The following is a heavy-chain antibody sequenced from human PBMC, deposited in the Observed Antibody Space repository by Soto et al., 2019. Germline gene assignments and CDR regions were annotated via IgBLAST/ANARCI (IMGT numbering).Heavy chain of an antibody. J-gene: IGHJ4*02. CDR2: IYSGGST. D-gene: IGHD2-8*01. CDR1: GFTVNSNY. CDR3: ARDQGVVIIKDH. V-gene: IGHV3-53*01. Sequence: EVQLVESGGGLIQPGGSLRLSCAASGFTVNSNYMSWVRQAPGKGLEWVSVIYSGGSTYYADSVKGRFTISRDNSKNTLYLEMNSLRVEDTAIYYCARDQGVVIIKDHWGQGTLVTVSS.